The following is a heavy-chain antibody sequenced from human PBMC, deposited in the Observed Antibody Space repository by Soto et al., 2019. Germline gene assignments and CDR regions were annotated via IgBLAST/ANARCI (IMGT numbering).Heavy chain of an antibody. CDR1: GYTFTSYG. CDR2: ISAYNGNT. Sequence: ASVKVSCKASGYTFTSYGISWVRQAPGQGLEWMGWISAYNGNTNYAQKLQGRVTMTTDTSTSTAYMELRSLRSDDTAMYYCARHATYYDILSGYYFDYWGQGTQVTVSS. V-gene: IGHV1-18*04. CDR3: ARHATYYDILSGYYFDY. J-gene: IGHJ4*02. D-gene: IGHD3-9*01.